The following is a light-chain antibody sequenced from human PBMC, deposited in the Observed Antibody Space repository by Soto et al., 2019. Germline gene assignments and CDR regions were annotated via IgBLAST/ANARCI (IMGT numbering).Light chain of an antibody. J-gene: IGKJ3*01. Sequence: IQLTQSPSSLSASVGDRVTVTCRASQGISSYLAWYQQKPGKAPKLLIFAASTLQSGVPSRFSGSGSGTVFTLTISSLQPEDFATYYCQQLNTYPRTFGPGTEVDVK. V-gene: IGKV1-9*01. CDR1: QGISSY. CDR2: AAS. CDR3: QQLNTYPRT.